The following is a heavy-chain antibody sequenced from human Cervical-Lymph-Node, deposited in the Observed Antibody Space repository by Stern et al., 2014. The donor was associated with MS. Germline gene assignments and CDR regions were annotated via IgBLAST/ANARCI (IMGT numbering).Heavy chain of an antibody. Sequence: VQLVQSGAEVKKPGASLKISCKGSGYIFTANWIACVRQMPGQGLEWWGIIYPGYSYTIYSPYVQGQVTIAADKSIGTAYLQWSSLKASDTAMYYCARDYGDYAFDYWGQGTLVTVSS. CDR2: IYPGYSYT. CDR3: ARDYGDYAFDY. V-gene: IGHV5-51*01. D-gene: IGHD4-17*01. CDR1: GYIFTANW. J-gene: IGHJ4*02.